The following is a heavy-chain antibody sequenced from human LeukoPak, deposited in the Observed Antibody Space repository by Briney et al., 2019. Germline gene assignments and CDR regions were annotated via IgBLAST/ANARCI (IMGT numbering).Heavy chain of an antibody. V-gene: IGHV1-69*04. CDR2: IIPILGIA. CDR1: GGTFSSYA. CDR3: ARDPDYYDSSGLLF. Sequence: ASVKVSCKASGGTFSSYAISWVRQAPGQGLEWMGRIIPILGIATYAQKFQGRVTITADKSTSTAYMELSSLRSEDTAVYYCARDPDYYDSSGLLFWGQGTLVTVSS. D-gene: IGHD3-22*01. J-gene: IGHJ4*02.